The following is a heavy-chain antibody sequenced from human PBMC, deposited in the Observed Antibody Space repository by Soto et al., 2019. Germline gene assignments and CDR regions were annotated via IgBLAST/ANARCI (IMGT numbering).Heavy chain of an antibody. V-gene: IGHV5-51*01. J-gene: IGHJ5*02. CDR3: ARHGFYGDYASNYFDP. CDR2: IYPSDSDT. Sequence: PGESLKISCKGSGYSFSNYWIAWVRQMPGKGLEYIGIIYPSDSDTRYSPSFQGQVTISADKSIGTAYLQWSSLKASDTAIYYCARHGFYGDYASNYFDPWGQGTLVTVSS. D-gene: IGHD4-17*01. CDR1: GYSFSNYW.